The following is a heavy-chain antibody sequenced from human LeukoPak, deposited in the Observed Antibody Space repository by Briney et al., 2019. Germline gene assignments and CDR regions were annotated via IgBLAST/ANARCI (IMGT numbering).Heavy chain of an antibody. V-gene: IGHV3-15*01. CDR2: IKSKTDGGTT. Sequence: GSLRLSCAASGFTFSNAWMSWVRQAPGKGLEWVGRIKSKTDGGTTDYAAPVKGRFTISRDNAKNSLYLQMNSLRAEDTAVYYCARGGPYGAVDAFDIWGQGTMVTVSS. CDR1: GFTFSNAW. D-gene: IGHD4-17*01. CDR3: ARGGPYGAVDAFDI. J-gene: IGHJ3*02.